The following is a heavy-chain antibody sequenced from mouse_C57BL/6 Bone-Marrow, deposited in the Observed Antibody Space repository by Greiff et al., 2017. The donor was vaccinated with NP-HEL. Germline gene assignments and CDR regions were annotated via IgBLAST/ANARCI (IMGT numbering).Heavy chain of an antibody. J-gene: IGHJ4*01. Sequence: VQLQQPGAELVRPGTSVKLSCKASGYTFTSYWMHWVKQRPGQGLEWIGVIDPSDSYTNYNQKFKGKATLTVDTSSSTAYMQLSSLTSEDCAVYYGARGCYSNSYYAMDYWGQGTSVTVSS. D-gene: IGHD2-5*01. CDR3: ARGCYSNSYYAMDY. V-gene: IGHV1-59*01. CDR2: IDPSDSYT. CDR1: GYTFTSYW.